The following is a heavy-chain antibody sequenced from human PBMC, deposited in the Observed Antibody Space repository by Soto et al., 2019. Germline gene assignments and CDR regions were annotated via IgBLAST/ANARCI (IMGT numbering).Heavy chain of an antibody. V-gene: IGHV4-31*03. CDR2: IYYSEST. CDR3: ARLNGYCISTNCHGYYGMDV. CDR1: GGSISSGGYY. J-gene: IGHJ6*02. Sequence: PSETLSLTCTVSGGSISSGGYYWSWIRQHPGKGLEWIGYIYYSESTYYNPSLLSRVTISVDTSKNEFSLRLSSMTAADTAVYYCARLNGYCISTNCHGYYGMDVWGQGTTVTVSS. D-gene: IGHD2-2*03.